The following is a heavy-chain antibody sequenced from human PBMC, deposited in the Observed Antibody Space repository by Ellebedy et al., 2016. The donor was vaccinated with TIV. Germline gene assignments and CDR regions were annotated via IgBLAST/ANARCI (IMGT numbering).Heavy chain of an antibody. Sequence: GESLKISCAASGFSFSDYAMHWVRPAPGKGLEWLAVTSFDGGNKFYADSVKGRFTISRDNSKNILFLQMDSLRTADTALYYCARGLTPESRQLGHFDYWGQGTLVTVSS. CDR3: ARGLTPESRQLGHFDY. V-gene: IGHV3-30*01. J-gene: IGHJ4*02. CDR1: GFSFSDYA. CDR2: TSFDGGNK. D-gene: IGHD1-14*01.